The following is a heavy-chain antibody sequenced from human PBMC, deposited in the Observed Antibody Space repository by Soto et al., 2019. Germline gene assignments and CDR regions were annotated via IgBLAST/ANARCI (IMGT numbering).Heavy chain of an antibody. D-gene: IGHD6-13*01. V-gene: IGHV3-33*01. CDR1: GFTFSRYG. J-gene: IGHJ4*02. Sequence: GGSLRLSCEASGFTFSRYGMHWVRQAPGKGLEWVAVIWYDGSNKYYADSVKGRFTISRDNSKNTLYLQMNSLRAEDTAVYYCARDKGYSSSWFDYWGQGTLVTVSS. CDR3: ARDKGYSSSWFDY. CDR2: IWYDGSNK.